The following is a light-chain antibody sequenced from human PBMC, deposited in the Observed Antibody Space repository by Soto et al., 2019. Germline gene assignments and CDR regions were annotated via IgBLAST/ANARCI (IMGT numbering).Light chain of an antibody. CDR2: DTS. Sequence: QSVLTQPPSASGTPGQRVTVSCSGTYSNIGINDVHWYRQLSGTAPQILIYDTSQRATGVPDRFSGSRSGTSASLVISGLQTEDEDDYHCAAWDDSMNGTALGGGTTATV. V-gene: IGLV1-44*01. CDR1: YSNIGIND. J-gene: IGLJ6*01. CDR3: AAWDDSMNGTA.